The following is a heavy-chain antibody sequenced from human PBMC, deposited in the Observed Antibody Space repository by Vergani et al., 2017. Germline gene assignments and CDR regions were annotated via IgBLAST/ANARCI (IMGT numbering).Heavy chain of an antibody. Sequence: QVQLQESGPGLVKPSQTLSLTCIVSGGSTNSGGYFWSWIRQHPGKGLEWVGYISYTGSTTYNPSLKSRVIVSVDTTKNQFSLKLTSVTAADTAIYYCARAPVAGNCFDPWGQGTLVTVSS. CDR1: GGSTNSGGYF. CDR2: ISYTGST. V-gene: IGHV4-31*02. CDR3: ARAPVAGNCFDP. J-gene: IGHJ5*02. D-gene: IGHD6-19*01.